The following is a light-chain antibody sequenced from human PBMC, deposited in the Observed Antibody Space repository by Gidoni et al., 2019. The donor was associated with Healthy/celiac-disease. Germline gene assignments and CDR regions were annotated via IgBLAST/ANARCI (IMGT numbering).Light chain of an antibody. Sequence: DTALTQSPDTLSLSPGERATLSCRASQSVSRAYLAWYQQKPGQAPRLLIYGASNRATGIPDRFSGSGSGTDFTLTISRLEPEDFAVFYCQQYGSSPLTFGGGTKVVI. V-gene: IGKV3-20*01. CDR1: QSVSRAY. CDR2: GAS. CDR3: QQYGSSPLT. J-gene: IGKJ4*01.